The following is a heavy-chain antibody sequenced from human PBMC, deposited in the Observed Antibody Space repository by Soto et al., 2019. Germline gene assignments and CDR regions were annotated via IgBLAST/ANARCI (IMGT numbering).Heavy chain of an antibody. Sequence: QVQLVQSGAEVKKPGASVKVSCKASGYTFTGYYMHWVRQAPGQGLEWMGWVNPNSGGTNYAQKFQGWVTMTRDTSISTAYMELSRLRSDDTAVYYCARDGGIQLIHGYFDLWGRGTLVTVSS. J-gene: IGHJ2*01. V-gene: IGHV1-2*04. CDR3: ARDGGIQLIHGYFDL. CDR1: GYTFTGYY. CDR2: VNPNSGGT. D-gene: IGHD5-18*01.